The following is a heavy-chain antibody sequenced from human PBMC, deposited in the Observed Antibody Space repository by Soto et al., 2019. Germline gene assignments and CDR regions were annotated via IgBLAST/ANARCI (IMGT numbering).Heavy chain of an antibody. CDR1: GVSISSDNW. CDR2: IHHSGST. V-gene: IGHV4-4*02. D-gene: IGHD6-13*01. CDR3: ARDQGSHPGD. J-gene: IGHJ4*02. Sequence: QVQLQESGPGLVRPSGTVSLTCAVSGVSISSDNWCSGVRQPPGKALEWIGEIHHSGSTNYNPTLKSRVTMSVVPSKDLFSLTLNSVTAADTAFYYCARDQGSHPGDWGQGTLVSVSS.